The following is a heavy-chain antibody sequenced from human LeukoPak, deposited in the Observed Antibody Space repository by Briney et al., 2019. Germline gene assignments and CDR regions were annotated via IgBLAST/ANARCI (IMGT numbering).Heavy chain of an antibody. D-gene: IGHD6-19*01. Sequence: ASVKVSCKASGYTFTSYGISWVRQAPGQGLEWMGIINPSGGSTSYAQKFQGRVTMTRDTSTSTVYMELSSLRSEDTAVYYCARVYGSGWVDRGYFQHWGQGTLVTVSS. CDR2: INPSGGST. CDR1: GYTFTSYG. CDR3: ARVYGSGWVDRGYFQH. V-gene: IGHV1-46*01. J-gene: IGHJ1*01.